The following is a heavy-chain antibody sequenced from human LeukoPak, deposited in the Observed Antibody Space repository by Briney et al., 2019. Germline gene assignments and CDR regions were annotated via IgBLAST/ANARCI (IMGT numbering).Heavy chain of an antibody. CDR1: GVSITSSDFY. CDR3: ARLKSYCGGDCYPDQFHN. D-gene: IGHD2-21*02. CDR2: ISYSGRA. Sequence: SETLSLTCTVSGVSITSSDFYWGWIRQPPGKGLEWIATISYSGRAYYNPSLKTRLTISVDTSKNQFSLKLLSVAAADTAVYYCARLKSYCGGDCYPDQFHNWGQGTLVTVSS. J-gene: IGHJ4*02. V-gene: IGHV4-39*01.